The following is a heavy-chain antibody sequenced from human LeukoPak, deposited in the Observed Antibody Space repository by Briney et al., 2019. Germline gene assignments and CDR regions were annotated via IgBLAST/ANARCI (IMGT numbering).Heavy chain of an antibody. CDR1: GGTFSSYA. CDR2: IIPIFGTA. J-gene: IGHJ6*03. V-gene: IGHV1-69*05. Sequence: SVKVSCEASGGTFSSYAISWVRQALGQGLEWMGGIIPIFGTANYAQKFQGRVTITTDESTSTAYMELSSLRSEDTAVYYCARDNRAIPAAIVGYYYYYYMDVWGKGTTVTVSS. D-gene: IGHD2-2*02. CDR3: ARDNRAIPAAIVGYYYYYYMDV.